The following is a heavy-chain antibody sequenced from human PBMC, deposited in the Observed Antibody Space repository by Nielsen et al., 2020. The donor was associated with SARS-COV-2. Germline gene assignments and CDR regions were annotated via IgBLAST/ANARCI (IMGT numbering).Heavy chain of an antibody. D-gene: IGHD3-9*01. J-gene: IGHJ4*02. CDR1: GFTFDDYA. CDR2: ISGSGGST. Sequence: GESLKISCAASGFTFDDYAMHWVRQAPGKGLEWVSAISGSGGSTYYADSVKGRFTISRDNSKNTLYLQMNSLRAEDTAVYYCAKDLVPILRYFDWLLDFDYWGQGTLVTVSS. CDR3: AKDLVPILRYFDWLLDFDY. V-gene: IGHV3-23*01.